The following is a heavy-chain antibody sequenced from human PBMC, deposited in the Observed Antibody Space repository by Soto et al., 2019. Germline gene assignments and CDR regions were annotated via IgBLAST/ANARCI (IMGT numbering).Heavy chain of an antibody. J-gene: IGHJ5*02. CDR3: ARDCSADSCYHNWFDP. CDR2: IIPIFGTA. Sequence: QLQLVQSGAEVKKPGSSVKVSCKASGGTFSSYPISWVRQAPGQGLELMGGIIPIFGTANYAQKFQGRVTITADEYTSPAYMEVSSLRSEDTAVYYCARDCSADSCYHNWFDPWGQGTLVTVSS. V-gene: IGHV1-69*01. D-gene: IGHD2-15*01. CDR1: GGTFSSYP.